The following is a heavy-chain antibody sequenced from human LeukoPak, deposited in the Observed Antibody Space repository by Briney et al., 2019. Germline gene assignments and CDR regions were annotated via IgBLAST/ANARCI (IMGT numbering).Heavy chain of an antibody. V-gene: IGHV3-9*01. CDR2: ISWNSGST. Sequence: PGRSLRLSCAASGFTFDDYAMHWVRQAPGKGLEWVSDISWNSGSTYYADSVKGRFTISRDNAKNSLYLQMNSLRAEDTALYYCAKACYCSGGSCHIFEFWGQGTLVTVSS. CDR3: AKACYCSGGSCHIFEF. J-gene: IGHJ4*02. CDR1: GFTFDDYA. D-gene: IGHD2-15*01.